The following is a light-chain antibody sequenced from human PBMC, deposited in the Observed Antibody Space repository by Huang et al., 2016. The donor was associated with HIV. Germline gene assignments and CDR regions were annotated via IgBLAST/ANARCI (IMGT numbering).Light chain of an antibody. CDR1: QSLNKF. J-gene: IGKJ4*01. Sequence: IVLTQSPATLSLSPGERATLSCRASQSLNKFLAWYQQKPGQAPRLLIYNATDRDTGVPARFSGGGSGTDFTLTITDLKAEDFAIYYCQQRSSSLTFGGGTKVEIK. CDR3: QQRSSSLT. V-gene: IGKV3-11*01. CDR2: NAT.